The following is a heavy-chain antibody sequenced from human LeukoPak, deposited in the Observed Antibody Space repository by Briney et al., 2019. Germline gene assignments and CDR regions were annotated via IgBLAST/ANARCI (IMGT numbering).Heavy chain of an antibody. V-gene: IGHV3-30*02. J-gene: IGHJ6*03. CDR3: AKDQDYNSYYYYMDV. CDR1: GFTFSNYG. Sequence: GGALRLSCAASGFTFSNYGMHLVRQAPGKGLEWVAFIRYDGSNKYYADSVKGRFTISRDNSKNTLYLQMNSLRAEDTAVYYCAKDQDYNSYYYYMDVWGKGTTVTVSS. CDR2: IRYDGSNK. D-gene: IGHD3-10*01.